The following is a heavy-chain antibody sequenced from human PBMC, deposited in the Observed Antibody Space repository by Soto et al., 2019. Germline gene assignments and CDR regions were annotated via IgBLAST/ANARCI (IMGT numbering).Heavy chain of an antibody. J-gene: IGHJ3*02. CDR1: GFTFGDYA. D-gene: IGHD3-22*01. CDR3: TRGEDYYDSSGPLGAFDI. Sequence: PGGSLRLSRTASGFTFGDYAMSWVRQAPGKGLEWVGFIRSKAYGGTTEYAASVKGRFTISRDDSKSIAYLQMNSLKTEDTAVYYCTRGEDYYDSSGPLGAFDIWGQGTMVTVSS. V-gene: IGHV3-49*04. CDR2: IRSKAYGGTT.